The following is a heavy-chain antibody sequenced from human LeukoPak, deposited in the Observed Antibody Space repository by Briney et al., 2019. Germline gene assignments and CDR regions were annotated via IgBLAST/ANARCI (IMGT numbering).Heavy chain of an antibody. CDR1: GFTFSSYW. V-gene: IGHV3-7*01. CDR3: ARNEPGIAVAAVDAFDI. D-gene: IGHD6-19*01. Sequence: GGSLRLSCAASGFTFSSYWMIWVRQAPGKGLEWVANIKQDGSEKYYVDSVKGRFTISRDNAKNSLYLQMNSLRAEDTAVYYCARNEPGIAVAAVDAFDIWGQGTMVTVSS. CDR2: IKQDGSEK. J-gene: IGHJ3*02.